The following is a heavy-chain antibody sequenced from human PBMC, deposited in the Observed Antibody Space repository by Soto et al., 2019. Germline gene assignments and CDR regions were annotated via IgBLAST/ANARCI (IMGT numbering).Heavy chain of an antibody. J-gene: IGHJ4*02. D-gene: IGHD3-16*02. CDR2: IYYSGRT. V-gene: IGHV4-59*01. CDR3: ARMRGLGEISSYFDY. CDR1: GGSISDYQ. Sequence: QVQLQESGPGLVRPSETLSLNGSVSGGSISDYQWNWIRQSPGKGMEWIGSIYYSGRTNYNPSLKCRVTLALDTSTKQFSLRLRSVNAADTAVYYCARMRGLGEISSYFDYWGQGTLVTVSS.